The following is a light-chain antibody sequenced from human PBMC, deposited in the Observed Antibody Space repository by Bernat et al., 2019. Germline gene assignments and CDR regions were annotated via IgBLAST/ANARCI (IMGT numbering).Light chain of an antibody. CDR1: QSITSSL. J-gene: IGKJ3*01. CDR2: SSS. CDR3: QQYGGSFT. Sequence: EIVLAQSPGTLSLSPGERATLSCRARQSITSSLLAWYQQKPGQAPRLLIYSSSSRATGVPDRFSGSGSGTDFTLTISRLDPEDFAVYYCQQYGGSFTFGPGTKVDIK. V-gene: IGKV3-20*01.